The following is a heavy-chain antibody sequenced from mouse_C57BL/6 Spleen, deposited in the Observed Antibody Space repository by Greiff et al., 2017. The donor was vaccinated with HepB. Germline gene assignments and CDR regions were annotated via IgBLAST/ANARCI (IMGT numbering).Heavy chain of an antibody. Sequence: VQLQQSGPELVKPGASVKISCKASGYAFSSSWMNWVKQRPGKGLEWIGRIYPGDGDTNYNGKFKGKATLTADKSSSTAYMQLSSLTSADSAVYFCARPSNYYGSSLDYWGQGTTLTVSS. J-gene: IGHJ2*01. CDR2: IYPGDGDT. CDR3: ARPSNYYGSSLDY. D-gene: IGHD1-1*01. V-gene: IGHV1-82*01. CDR1: GYAFSSSW.